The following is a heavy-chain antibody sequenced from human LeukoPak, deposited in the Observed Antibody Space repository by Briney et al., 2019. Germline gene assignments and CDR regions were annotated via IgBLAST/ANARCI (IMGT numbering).Heavy chain of an antibody. J-gene: IGHJ3*02. CDR2: INAGNGNT. CDR1: GYTFTSYA. Sequence: GASVKVSCKASGYTFTSYAMHWVRQAPGQRLEWMGWINAGNGNTKYSQKFQGRVTITRDTSASTAYMELSSLRSEDTAVYYCARDLMGEDIVVGGGAFDIWGQGTMVTVSS. V-gene: IGHV1-3*01. D-gene: IGHD2-15*01. CDR3: ARDLMGEDIVVGGGAFDI.